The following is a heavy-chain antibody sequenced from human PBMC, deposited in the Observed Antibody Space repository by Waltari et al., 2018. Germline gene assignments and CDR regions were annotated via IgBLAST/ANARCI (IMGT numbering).Heavy chain of an antibody. CDR2: TWSDGSVE. J-gene: IGHJ4*02. CDR3: AKDAFGNTYLDY. Sequence: QVQLVESGGGVVQPGKSLRLSCVASGVSLSTYGMHWVRQTPGRGLEWVALTWSDGSVEYYADSVRGRFTVSRDNSKNILYLDMDSLRVDDTATYYCAKDAFGNTYLDYWGQGTLVTVSS. CDR1: GVSLSTYG. D-gene: IGHD3-10*01. V-gene: IGHV3-33*03.